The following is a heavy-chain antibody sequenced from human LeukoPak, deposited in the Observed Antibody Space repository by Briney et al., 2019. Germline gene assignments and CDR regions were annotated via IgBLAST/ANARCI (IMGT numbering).Heavy chain of an antibody. J-gene: IGHJ4*02. V-gene: IGHV3-7*03. CDR1: GFTFSSYW. CDR2: IKQDGSEK. CDR3: AKGRYSGYDLFDY. D-gene: IGHD5-12*01. Sequence: GGSLRLSCAASGFTFSSYWMSWVRQAPGKGLEWVANIKQDGSEKYYVDSVKGRFTISRDNAKNSLYLQMNSLRAEDTAVYYCAKGRYSGYDLFDYWGQGTLVTVSS.